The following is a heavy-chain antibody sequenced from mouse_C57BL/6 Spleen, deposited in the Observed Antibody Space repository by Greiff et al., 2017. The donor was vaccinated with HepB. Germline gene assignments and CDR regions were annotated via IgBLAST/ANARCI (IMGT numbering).Heavy chain of an antibody. CDR1: GFNIKDDY. Sequence: VQLKQSGAELVRPGASVKLSCTASGFNIKDDYMHWVKQRPEQGLEWIGWIDPENGDTEYASKFQGKATITADTSSNTAYLQLSSLTSEDTAVYYCTTCDYYGSSYPSFAYWGQGTLVTVSA. V-gene: IGHV14-4*01. CDR2: IDPENGDT. CDR3: TTCDYYGSSYPSFAY. D-gene: IGHD1-1*01. J-gene: IGHJ3*01.